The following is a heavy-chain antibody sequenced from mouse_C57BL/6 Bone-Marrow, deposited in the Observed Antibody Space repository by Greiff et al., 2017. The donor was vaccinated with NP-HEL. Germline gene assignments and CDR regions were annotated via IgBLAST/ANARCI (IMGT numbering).Heavy chain of an antibody. CDR1: GFSFNTYA. CDR2: IRSKSNNYAT. CDR3: VRHGYGKSHEYFDV. D-gene: IGHD1-1*01. V-gene: IGHV10-1*01. Sequence: DVKLVESGGGLVQPKGSLKLSCAVSGFSFNTYAMNWVRQAPGKGLEWVARIRSKSNNYATYYAASVKDRSIISRDDSESMLYLQMNNLKAEDTAMYYCVRHGYGKSHEYFDVWGTGTTVTVSS. J-gene: IGHJ1*03.